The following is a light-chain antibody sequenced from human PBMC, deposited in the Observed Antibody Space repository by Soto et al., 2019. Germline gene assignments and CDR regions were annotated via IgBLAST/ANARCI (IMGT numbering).Light chain of an antibody. J-gene: IGKJ2*01. CDR3: QQRSNWPPLYS. CDR1: QSVSSY. CDR2: DAS. Sequence: EIVLTQSPATLYLSPGERDTLYCRASQSVSSYLAWYQQKPGQAPRLLIYDASNMATGIPAMFSGSGSVTDFTLTICSLEPEYFAVYYCQQRSNWPPLYSFGQGPKLEIK. V-gene: IGKV3-11*01.